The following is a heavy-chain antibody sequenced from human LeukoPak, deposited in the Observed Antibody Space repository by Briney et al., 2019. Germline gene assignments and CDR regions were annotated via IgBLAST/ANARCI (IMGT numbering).Heavy chain of an antibody. CDR1: GLTVSSNY. CDR2: IYSGGGT. CDR3: ARDLGWGNDYGY. V-gene: IGHV3-66*01. D-gene: IGHD5-12*01. J-gene: IGHJ4*02. Sequence: PGGSLRLSCAASGLTVSSNYMSWVRQAPGKGLEWVSVIYSGGGTYYADSVKGRFTISRDTSENMLYLQMNSLRVEDTAVYYCARDLGWGNDYGYWGQGTLVTVSS.